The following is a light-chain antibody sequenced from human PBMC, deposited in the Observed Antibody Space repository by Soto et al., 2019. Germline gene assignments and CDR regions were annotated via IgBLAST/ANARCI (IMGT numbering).Light chain of an antibody. CDR2: KAS. V-gene: IGKV1-5*03. Sequence: DIQMTQSPSTLSASVGDRVTISCRASQSISSWLAWYQQKPGQAPKLLIYKASSVESGVPSRFSGSGSGTAFILTISSLQADDFATYNCQQYNSYCTFGQGTKVEIK. J-gene: IGKJ1*01. CDR1: QSISSW. CDR3: QQYNSYCT.